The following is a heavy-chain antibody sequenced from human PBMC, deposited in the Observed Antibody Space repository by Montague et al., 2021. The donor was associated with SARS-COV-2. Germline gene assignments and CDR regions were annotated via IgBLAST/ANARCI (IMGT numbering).Heavy chain of an antibody. CDR3: ARFGVGGSTPWGVPYYFDY. V-gene: IGHV5-51*03. CDR1: GYSFTSYW. D-gene: IGHD1-26*01. Sequence: QSGAEVKKPGESLKISCKGSGYSFTSYWIGWVRQMPGKGLEWMGXIYPGDSDTRYSPSFQGQVTISADKSISTAYLQWSSLKASDTAMYYCARFGVGGSTPWGVPYYFDYWGQGTLVTVSS. CDR2: IYPGDSDT. J-gene: IGHJ4*02.